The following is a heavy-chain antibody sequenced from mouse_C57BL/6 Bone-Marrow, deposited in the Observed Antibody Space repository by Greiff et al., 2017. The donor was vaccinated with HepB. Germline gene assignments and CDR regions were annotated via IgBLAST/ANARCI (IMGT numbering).Heavy chain of an antibody. V-gene: IGHV3-6*01. CDR1: GYSITSGYY. D-gene: IGHD2-3*01. J-gene: IGHJ1*03. CDR2: ISYDGSN. Sequence: EVQLVESGPGLVKPSQSLSLTCSVTGYSITSGYYWNWIRQFPGNKLEWMGYISYDGSNNYNPSLKNRISITRDTSKNQFFLKLNSVTTEDTATYYCARYDGYPSRWYFDVWGTGTTVTVSS. CDR3: ARYDGYPSRWYFDV.